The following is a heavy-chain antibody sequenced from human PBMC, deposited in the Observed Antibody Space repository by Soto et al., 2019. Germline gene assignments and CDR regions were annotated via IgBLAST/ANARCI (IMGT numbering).Heavy chain of an antibody. J-gene: IGHJ5*02. CDR1: GGSISSGDYY. V-gene: IGHV4-30-4*01. CDR3: ARTKYCTNTSCYRGRNNWFDP. D-gene: IGHD2-2*02. Sequence: SETLSLTCTVSGGSISSGDYYWSWIRQPPGKGLEWIGYIYYSESTYYNPSLKSRVTISVDTSKDQFSLTLTSVTAADTAMYYCARTKYCTNTSCYRGRNNWFDPWGPGTLVPSPQ. CDR2: IYYSEST.